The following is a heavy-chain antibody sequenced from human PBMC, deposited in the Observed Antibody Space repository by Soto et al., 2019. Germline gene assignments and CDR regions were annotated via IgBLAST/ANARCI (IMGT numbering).Heavy chain of an antibody. J-gene: IGHJ4*02. CDR2: MNPNSGNT. CDR1: GYTFTRYD. V-gene: IGHV1-8*01. Sequence: QVQLVQSGAEVKKPGASVKVSCKASGYTFTRYDINWVRQATGQGLEWMGWMNPNSGNTGYAQKFQGRVTMTRNTSISTAYMELSRLRSETTVLYYCAPTLYGDNVDSWGQGTLVTVSS. CDR3: APTLYGDNVDS. D-gene: IGHD4-17*01.